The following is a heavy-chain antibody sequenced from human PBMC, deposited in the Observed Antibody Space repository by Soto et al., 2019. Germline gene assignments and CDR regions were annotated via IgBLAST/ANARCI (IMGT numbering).Heavy chain of an antibody. CDR1: GGSISSDRYD. CDR3: ARTDYGSGSPIN. D-gene: IGHD3-10*01. Sequence: QVQLQESGPGLVKPSQTLSLTCIVSGGSISSDRYDWTWIRQPPGNGLEWIGYIFYSGRAYYNPSLESRVTIAIDTSQNQFYLRLTSVTGAATAVYYCARTDYGSGSPINWGLGTRVTVSS. V-gene: IGHV4-30-4*01. J-gene: IGHJ4*02. CDR2: IFYSGRA.